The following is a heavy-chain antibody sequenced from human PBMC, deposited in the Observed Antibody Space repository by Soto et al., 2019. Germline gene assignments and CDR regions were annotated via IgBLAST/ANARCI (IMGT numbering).Heavy chain of an antibody. D-gene: IGHD2-15*01. Sequence: PSETLSLTCTVSGGSISSYYWSWIRQPPGKGLEWIGYIYYSGSTNYNPSLKSRVTISVDTSKNQFSLKLSSVTASDTAVYYCARRVGYGSGGSCSRTDHYFYYWGEGTLV. CDR2: IYYSGST. J-gene: IGHJ4*02. V-gene: IGHV4-59*12. CDR3: ARRVGYGSGGSCSRTDHYFYY. CDR1: GGSISSYY.